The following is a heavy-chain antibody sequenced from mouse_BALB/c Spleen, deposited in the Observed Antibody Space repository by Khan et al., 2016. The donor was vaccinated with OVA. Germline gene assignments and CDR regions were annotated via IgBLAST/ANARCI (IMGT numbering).Heavy chain of an antibody. V-gene: IGHV1-4*01. Sequence: QLQQSGAELARPGASVKMSCKASGYTFTTYTMHWVKQRPGQGLEWIGYINPSNGYTNYNQKFKDKSTLTADKSSSTAYMQLSSLTSDYSAVYYCAREGAYYRSDGWFSYWGQGTLVTVSA. CDR3: AREGAYYRSDGWFSY. CDR2: INPSNGYT. D-gene: IGHD2-14*01. J-gene: IGHJ3*01. CDR1: GYTFTTYT.